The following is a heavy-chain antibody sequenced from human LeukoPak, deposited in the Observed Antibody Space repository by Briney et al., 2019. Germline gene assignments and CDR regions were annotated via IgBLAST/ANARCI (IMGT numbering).Heavy chain of an antibody. D-gene: IGHD3-10*01. J-gene: IGHJ4*02. CDR3: AIWFGELIETLIPYFDY. CDR2: IRYDGSNK. CDR1: GFTFSSYG. V-gene: IGHV3-30*02. Sequence: PGGSLRLSCAASGFTFSSYGMHWVRQAPGKGLEWVAFIRYDGSNKYYADSVKGRFTISRDNSKNTLYLQMNSLRAEDTAVYYCAIWFGELIETLIPYFDYWGQGTLVTVSS.